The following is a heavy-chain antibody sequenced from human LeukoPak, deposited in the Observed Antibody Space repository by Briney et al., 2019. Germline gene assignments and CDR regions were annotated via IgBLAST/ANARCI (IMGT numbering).Heavy chain of an antibody. CDR3: ARSGYSSGYYYYYGMDV. J-gene: IGHJ6*02. V-gene: IGHV3-30*03. CDR2: ISYDGSNK. CDR1: GFTVSSNC. D-gene: IGHD6-19*01. Sequence: GGSLRLSCAASGFTVSSNCMSWVRQAPGKGLEWVAVISYDGSNKYYADSVKGRFTISRDNSKNTLYLQMNSLRAEDTAVYYCARSGYSSGYYYYYGMDVWGQGTTVTVSS.